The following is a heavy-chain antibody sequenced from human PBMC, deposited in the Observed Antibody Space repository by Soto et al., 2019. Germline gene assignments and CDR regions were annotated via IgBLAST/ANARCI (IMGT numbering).Heavy chain of an antibody. CDR1: GFTFSSYA. Sequence: GGSLRLSCAASGFTFSSYAMSWVRQAPGKGLEWVSAISGSGGSTYYADSVKGRFTISRDNSKNTLYLQMNSLRAEDTAVYYCAKTVQPPRRAPYRYCSSTSCYTHNETINDYWGQGTLVTVSS. D-gene: IGHD2-2*02. CDR2: ISGSGGST. J-gene: IGHJ4*02. CDR3: AKTVQPPRRAPYRYCSSTSCYTHNETINDY. V-gene: IGHV3-23*01.